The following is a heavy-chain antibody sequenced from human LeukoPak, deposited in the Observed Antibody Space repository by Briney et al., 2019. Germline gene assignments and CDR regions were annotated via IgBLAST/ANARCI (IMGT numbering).Heavy chain of an antibody. CDR2: IYHSGST. CDR3: ARGPDWYFDL. J-gene: IGHJ2*01. V-gene: IGHV4-30-2*01. CDR1: GVSISSGDYS. D-gene: IGHD3-10*01. Sequence: SETLSLTCAVSGVSISSGDYSWSWIRQPPGKGLEWIGYIYHSGSTYYNPSLKSRVAISVDRSKNQFSLNLTSVTAADTAVYYCARGPDWYFDLWGRGTLVTVSS.